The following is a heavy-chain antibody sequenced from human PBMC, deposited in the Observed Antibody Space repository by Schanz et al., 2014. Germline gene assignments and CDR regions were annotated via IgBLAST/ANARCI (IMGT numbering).Heavy chain of an antibody. Sequence: EVQLVESGGGLLQPGGSLRLSCAASGFTFGTFWMSWVRQAPGKGLEWVANINQDGSDKSYVDSVKGRFTISRDNAKNSLYLQMNSLRAEDTAVYYCARVELSVYYYAMDVWGQGTTVTVSS. D-gene: IGHD2-15*01. CDR3: ARVELSVYYYAMDV. V-gene: IGHV3-7*01. CDR1: GFTFGTFW. J-gene: IGHJ6*02. CDR2: INQDGSDK.